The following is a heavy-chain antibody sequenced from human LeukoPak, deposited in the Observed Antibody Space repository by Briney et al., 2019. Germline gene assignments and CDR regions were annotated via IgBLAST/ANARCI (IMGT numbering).Heavy chain of an antibody. V-gene: IGHV1-2*02. J-gene: IGHJ5*02. CDR1: GYTFTGYY. Sequence: GASVKVSCKASGYTFTGYYMHWVRQAPGQGLGWMGWINPNSGGTNYAQKFQGRVTMTRDTSISTAYMELSRLRSDDTAVYYCARDLAAAGTASGWFDPWGQGTLVTVSS. CDR3: ARDLAAAGTASGWFDP. D-gene: IGHD6-13*01. CDR2: INPNSGGT.